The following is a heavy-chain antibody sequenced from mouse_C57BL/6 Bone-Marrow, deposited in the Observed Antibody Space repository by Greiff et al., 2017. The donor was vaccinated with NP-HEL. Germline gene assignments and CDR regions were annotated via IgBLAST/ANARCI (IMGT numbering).Heavy chain of an antibody. CDR2: ISYDGSN. CDR1: GYSITSGYY. J-gene: IGHJ1*03. Sequence: EVQLQQSGPGLVKPSQSLSLTCSVTGYSITSGYYWNWIRQFPGNKLEWMGYISYDGSNNYNPSLKNRISITRDTSKNQFFLKLNSVTTEDTATYYCARDHPPYYGSSPYWYFDVWGTGTTVTVSS. D-gene: IGHD1-1*01. V-gene: IGHV3-6*01. CDR3: ARDHPPYYGSSPYWYFDV.